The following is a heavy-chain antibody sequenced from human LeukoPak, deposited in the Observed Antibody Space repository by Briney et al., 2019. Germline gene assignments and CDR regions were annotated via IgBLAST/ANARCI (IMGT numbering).Heavy chain of an antibody. J-gene: IGHJ5*02. CDR1: GFTFSSYG. CDR3: ARDFEVAENWFDP. D-gene: IGHD2-15*01. Sequence: GGSLRLSCAASGFTFSSYGMHWVRQAPGKGLEWVAVIRYDGSNKYYADSVKGRFTISRDNSKNTLYLQMNSLRAEDTAVYYCARDFEVAENWFDPWGQGTLVTVSS. V-gene: IGHV3-33*01. CDR2: IRYDGSNK.